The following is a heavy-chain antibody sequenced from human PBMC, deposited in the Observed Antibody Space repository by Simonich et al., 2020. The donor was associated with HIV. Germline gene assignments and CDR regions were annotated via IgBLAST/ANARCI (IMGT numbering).Heavy chain of an antibody. D-gene: IGHD5-12*01. CDR2: INHSGST. V-gene: IGHV4-34*01. CDR3: ARRSGYDLDY. Sequence: QVQLQQWGAGLLKPSETLSLTCAVYGGSFSGYYWSWIRQPPGKGLEWIGEINHSGSTNYNPSLKSRVTISVDTSKNQFSRKLNSVTAADTAVYYCARRSGYDLDYWGQGTLVTVSS. J-gene: IGHJ4*02. CDR1: GGSFSGYY.